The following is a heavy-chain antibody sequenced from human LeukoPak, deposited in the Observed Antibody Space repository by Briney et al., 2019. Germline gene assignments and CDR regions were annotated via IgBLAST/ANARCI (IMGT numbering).Heavy chain of an antibody. V-gene: IGHV4-39*01. D-gene: IGHD2-2*02. CDR3: ARSWAPGYCSSTTCYNFDY. Sequence: PSETLSLTCTVSGGSVSTSHYYWGWFRQPPGKELEWSGYSYYSGRNYYNPSLKSRVTISVDTSKNEFSLKLSSMTAADTAVYYCARSWAPGYCSSTTCYNFDYWGQGTLVTVSS. J-gene: IGHJ4*02. CDR2: SYYSGRN. CDR1: GGSVSTSHYY.